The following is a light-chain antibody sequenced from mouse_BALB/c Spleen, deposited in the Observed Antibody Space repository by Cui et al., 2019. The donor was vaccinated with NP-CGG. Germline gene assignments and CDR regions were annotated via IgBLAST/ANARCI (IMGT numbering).Light chain of an antibody. CDR1: TGAVTTSNY. CDR2: GTN. CDR3: ALWYSNHWV. V-gene: IGLV1*01. Sequence: QAVVTKDFALTISPGETVTLTCRSSTGAVTTSNYANWVQEKPDHLFTGLIGGTNNRAPGVPARFSGSLIGDKAALTITGAQTEDEAIYFCALWYSNHWVFGGGTKLTVL. J-gene: IGLJ1*01.